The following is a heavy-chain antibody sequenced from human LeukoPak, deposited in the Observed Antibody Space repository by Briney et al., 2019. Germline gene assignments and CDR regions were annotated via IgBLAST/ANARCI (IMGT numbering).Heavy chain of an antibody. CDR1: GYTFTDYY. J-gene: IGHJ4*02. V-gene: IGHV1-69-2*01. CDR2: VDPEDGET. D-gene: IGHD5-12*01. Sequence: ASVKISCKVSGYTFTDYYMHWVQQAPGKGLEWMGLVDPEDGETIYAEKFQGRVTITADTSTDTAYMELSSLRSEDTAVYYCATDRSTPVATIIGGGWDQGTLVTVSS. CDR3: ATDRSTPVATIIGGG.